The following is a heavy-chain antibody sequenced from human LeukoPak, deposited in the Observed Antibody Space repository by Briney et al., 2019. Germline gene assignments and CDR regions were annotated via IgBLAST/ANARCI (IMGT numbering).Heavy chain of an antibody. V-gene: IGHV1-8*01. CDR1: GYTFIGNG. CDR2: ISGYNGNT. D-gene: IGHD2-15*01. CDR3: ARLSGYCSGGSCYGENWFDP. J-gene: IGHJ5*02. Sequence: GASVKVSCKASGYTFIGNGITWVRPAPGQGLEWMGWISGYNGNTGYAQKFQGRVTMTRNTSISTAYMELSSLRSEDTAVYYCARLSGYCSGGSCYGENWFDPWGQGTLVTVSS.